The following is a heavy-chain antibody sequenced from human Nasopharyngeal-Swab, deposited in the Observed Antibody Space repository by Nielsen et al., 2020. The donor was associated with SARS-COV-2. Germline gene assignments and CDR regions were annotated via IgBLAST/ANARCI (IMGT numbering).Heavy chain of an antibody. J-gene: IGHJ4*02. CDR2: IHHSGST. CDR1: GGSVSNDDW. Sequence: SETLSLTCPVSGGSVSNDDWWTWVRQPPGKGLEWIGEIHHSGSTNYNPSLKSRVTISVDKSKNQFSLKLSSVTAADTAVYYCASLDYYDSSGSGSNFDYWGQGTLVTVSS. CDR3: ASLDYYDSSGSGSNFDY. V-gene: IGHV4-4*02. D-gene: IGHD3-22*01.